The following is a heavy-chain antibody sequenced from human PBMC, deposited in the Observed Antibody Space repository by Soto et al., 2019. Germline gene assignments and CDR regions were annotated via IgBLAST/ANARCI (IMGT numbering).Heavy chain of an antibody. J-gene: IGHJ5*02. D-gene: IGHD3-22*01. V-gene: IGHV1-46*01. Sequence: QVHLVQSGTEVKKPGASVKVSCKASGYTFTSYFIHWLRQAPGQGPEWMAIINPSDGNTNYAQKFQDRVTMTRHTSTSTVHMELSSLRSEDTAVYYCARGIFDYYDRSGYRGRFDAWCQGSLVTVSS. CDR3: ARGIFDYYDRSGYRGRFDA. CDR1: GYTFTSYF. CDR2: INPSDGNT.